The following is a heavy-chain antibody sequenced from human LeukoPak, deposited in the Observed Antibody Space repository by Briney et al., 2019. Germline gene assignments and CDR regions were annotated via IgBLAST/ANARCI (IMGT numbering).Heavy chain of an antibody. CDR1: GGSFSGYY. CDR2: INHSGST. J-gene: IGHJ4*02. Sequence: SETLSLTCAVYGGSFSGYYWSWIRQPPGKGLEWIGEINHSGSTNYNPSLKSRVTISVDTSKNQFSLKLSSVTAADTAVYYCASGDYSSGWYSFDYWGQGTLVTVPP. V-gene: IGHV4-34*01. CDR3: ASGDYSSGWYSFDY. D-gene: IGHD6-19*01.